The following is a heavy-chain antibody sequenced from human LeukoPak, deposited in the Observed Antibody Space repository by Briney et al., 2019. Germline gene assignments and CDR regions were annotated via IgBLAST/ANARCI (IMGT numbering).Heavy chain of an antibody. CDR2: ISYDGSNK. Sequence: PGGSLRLSCAASGFTFSSYGIHWVRQAPGKGLEWVAVISYDGSNKYYADSVKGRFTISRDNSKNTLYLQMNSLRAEDTAVYYCARGVLWYEAEDAFDIWGQGTMVTVSS. V-gene: IGHV3-30*19. D-gene: IGHD3-10*01. CDR1: GFTFSSYG. J-gene: IGHJ3*02. CDR3: ARGVLWYEAEDAFDI.